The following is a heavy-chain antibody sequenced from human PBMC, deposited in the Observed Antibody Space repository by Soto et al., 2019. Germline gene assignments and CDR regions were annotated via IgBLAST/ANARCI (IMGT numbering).Heavy chain of an antibody. CDR3: AAAYDY. CDR2: MYYSGTT. CDR1: GASIKSYY. J-gene: IGHJ4*02. Sequence: QVQLQESGPGLVKPSETLSLTCTVSGASIKSYYWSWMRQFPGKGLEWIGNMYYSGTTNYNPSLPSRVTRSVDRSKNQFSLKLISVTAADTAVYYCAAAYDYWVQGTLVTVSS. D-gene: IGHD2-15*01. V-gene: IGHV4-59*01.